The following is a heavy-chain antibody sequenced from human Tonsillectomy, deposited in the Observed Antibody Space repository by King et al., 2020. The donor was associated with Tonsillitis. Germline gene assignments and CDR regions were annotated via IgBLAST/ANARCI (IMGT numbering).Heavy chain of an antibody. J-gene: IGHJ6*03. CDR1: GGSLSGYH. Sequence: VQLQQWGAGLLKPSETLSLTCAVSGGSLSGYHWSWIRQPPGKGLEWIGEINHSGSTNYNPSLKSRVTIAVDTSKTQFSLNLNSVTAADTAVYYCARGRGTVVVAAADIYYMDVWGKGTTVTVSS. CDR2: INHSGST. V-gene: IGHV4-34*01. D-gene: IGHD2-15*01. CDR3: ARGRGTVVVAAADIYYMDV.